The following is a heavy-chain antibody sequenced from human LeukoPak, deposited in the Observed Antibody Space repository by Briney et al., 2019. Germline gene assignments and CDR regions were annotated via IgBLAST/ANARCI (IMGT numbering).Heavy chain of an antibody. CDR2: IRYDGSNK. Sequence: GGSLRLSCAASGFTFSSYWMHWVRQAPGKGLEWVAFIRYDGSNKYYADSVKGRFTISRDNSKNTLYLQMNSLRAEDTAVYYCAKVVTGAGKNYYYMDVWGKGTTVTISS. D-gene: IGHD6-19*01. CDR1: GFTFSSYW. CDR3: AKVVTGAGKNYYYMDV. V-gene: IGHV3-30*02. J-gene: IGHJ6*03.